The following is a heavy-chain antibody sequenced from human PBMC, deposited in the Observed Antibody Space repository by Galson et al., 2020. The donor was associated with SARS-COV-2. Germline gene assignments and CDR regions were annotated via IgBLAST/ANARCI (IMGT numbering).Heavy chain of an antibody. CDR1: GYTFTSYG. V-gene: IGHV1-18*04. D-gene: IGHD2-15*01. Sequence: ASVKVSCKASGYTFTSYGISWVRQAPGQGLEWMGWISAYNGNTNYAQKLQGRVTMTTDTSTSTAYMELRSLRSDDTAVYYCASKHEYCSGGSCSTAFDIWGQGTMVTVSS. J-gene: IGHJ3*02. CDR2: ISAYNGNT. CDR3: ASKHEYCSGGSCSTAFDI.